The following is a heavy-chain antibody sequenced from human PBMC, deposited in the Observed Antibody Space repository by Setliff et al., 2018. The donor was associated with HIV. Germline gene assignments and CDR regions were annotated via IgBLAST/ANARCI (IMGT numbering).Heavy chain of an antibody. CDR1: GGSIMSDGYY. CDR3: AGMFFYGSGSKSDFDY. Sequence: SETLSLTCTVSGGSIMSDGYYWNWIRQRPGKGLEWIGYIYNRGYTYYNPSLKSRVTTSIDTSQNQFSLRMRSVTVADTAVYYCAGMFFYGSGSKSDFDYWGQGTQVTVSS. V-gene: IGHV4-31*03. J-gene: IGHJ4*02. CDR2: IYNRGYT. D-gene: IGHD3-10*01.